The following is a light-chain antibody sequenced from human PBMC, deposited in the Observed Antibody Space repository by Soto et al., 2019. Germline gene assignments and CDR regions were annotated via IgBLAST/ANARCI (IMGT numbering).Light chain of an antibody. CDR2: GAS. J-gene: IGKJ5*01. CDR3: QQYNSWPPIT. Sequence: EIVMTQSPATLSVSPGERATLSCRASQTISSNLAWYQQKPGQPPRLLIFGASTRATGIPGRFSGSGSGTEFTLAISSLQSEDSAVYYCQQYNSWPPITFGQGTRLEIK. CDR1: QTISSN. V-gene: IGKV3D-15*01.